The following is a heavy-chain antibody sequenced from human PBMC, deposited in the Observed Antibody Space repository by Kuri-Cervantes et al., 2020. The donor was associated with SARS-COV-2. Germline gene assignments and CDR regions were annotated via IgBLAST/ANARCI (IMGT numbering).Heavy chain of an antibody. CDR3: ARGGAVTTFFRIGRAFDI. D-gene: IGHD4-11*01. CDR1: GYSISSGYY. J-gene: IGHJ3*02. Sequence: SETLSLTCAVSGYSISSGYYWGWIRQPPGKGLEWIGSIYHSGSTYYNPSLKSRVTISVDTSKNQFSLKLSSVTAADTAVYYCARGGAVTTFFRIGRAFDIWGQGTMVTVSS. CDR2: IYHSGST. V-gene: IGHV4-38-2*01.